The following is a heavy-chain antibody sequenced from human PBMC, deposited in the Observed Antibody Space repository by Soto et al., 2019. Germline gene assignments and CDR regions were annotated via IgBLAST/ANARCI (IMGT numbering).Heavy chain of an antibody. Sequence: QVQLQQWGAGLLKPSETLSLTCAVYGGSFSGYYWSWIRQPPGKGLEWIGEINHSGSTNYNPSLKSRVTISVATSKNQFSPKLSSVTAADTAVYYCARGTPYYYGSGSYAPYSCDYWGQGTLVTVSS. CDR3: ARGTPYYYGSGSYAPYSCDY. D-gene: IGHD3-10*01. CDR1: GGSFSGYY. V-gene: IGHV4-34*01. J-gene: IGHJ4*02. CDR2: INHSGST.